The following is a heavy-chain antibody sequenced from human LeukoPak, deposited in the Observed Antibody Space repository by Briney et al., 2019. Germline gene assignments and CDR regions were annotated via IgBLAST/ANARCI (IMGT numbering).Heavy chain of an antibody. D-gene: IGHD3-22*01. CDR2: IIPILGIA. Sequence: SVKVSCKASVGTFSSYAISWVRQAPGQGLEWMGRIIPILGIANYAQKFQGRVTITADKSTSTAYMELSSLRSEDTAVYYCAGGPRITMIVGPFDYWGQGTLVTVSS. CDR3: AGGPRITMIVGPFDY. CDR1: VGTFSSYA. V-gene: IGHV1-69*04. J-gene: IGHJ4*02.